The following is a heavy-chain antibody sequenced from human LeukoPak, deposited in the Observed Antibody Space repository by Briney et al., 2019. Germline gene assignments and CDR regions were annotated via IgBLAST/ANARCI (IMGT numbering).Heavy chain of an antibody. CDR1: GGTFSSYA. J-gene: IGHJ3*02. D-gene: IGHD1-26*01. CDR2: IIPLFGTA. Sequence: GASLKVSCKASGGTFSSYAISWVRQAPGQGLEWMGGIIPLFGTANYAQKFQGRVTITADESTSTAYMELSSLRSEDTAVYYCARDEWRGATIGGHAFDIWGQGTMVTVSS. CDR3: ARDEWRGATIGGHAFDI. V-gene: IGHV1-69*13.